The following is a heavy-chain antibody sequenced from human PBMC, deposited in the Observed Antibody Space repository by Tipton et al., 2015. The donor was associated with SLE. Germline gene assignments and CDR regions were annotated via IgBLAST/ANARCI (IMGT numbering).Heavy chain of an antibody. J-gene: IGHJ4*02. Sequence: TLSLTCTVSGGSISSYYWSWIRQPPGKGLEWIGYIYYSGSTNYNPSLKSRVTISVDTSKNQFSLKLSSVTAADTAVYYCARDLKHTAVAGGDYWGQGTLVTVSS. CDR1: GGSISSYY. D-gene: IGHD6-19*01. CDR3: ARDLKHTAVAGGDY. CDR2: IYYSGST. V-gene: IGHV4-59*01.